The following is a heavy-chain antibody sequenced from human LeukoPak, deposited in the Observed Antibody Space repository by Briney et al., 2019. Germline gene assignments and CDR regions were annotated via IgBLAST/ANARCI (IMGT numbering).Heavy chain of an antibody. V-gene: IGHV3-33*01. J-gene: IGHJ4*02. D-gene: IGHD6-13*01. CDR1: GFTFSSYG. Sequence: SGGSLRLSCAASGFTFSSYGMHWVRQAPGKGLEWVAVIWYDGSNKYYADSVKGRFTISRDNSKNTLYLQMNSLRAEDTAVYYCARDRAYSSRLFDNWGQGTWSPSPQ. CDR3: ARDRAYSSRLFDN. CDR2: IWYDGSNK.